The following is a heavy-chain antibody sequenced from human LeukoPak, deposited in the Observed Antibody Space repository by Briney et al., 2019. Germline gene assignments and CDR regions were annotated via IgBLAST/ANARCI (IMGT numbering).Heavy chain of an antibody. CDR3: ARDESDSSGWYKWAEYRLIGLYYYYGMDV. V-gene: IGHV1-18*01. CDR1: GYTFTSYG. CDR2: ISAYNGNT. D-gene: IGHD6-19*01. J-gene: IGHJ6*02. Sequence: GASVKVSCKASGYTFTSYGISWVRQAPGQGLEWMGWISAYNGNTNYAQKLQGRVTMTTDTSTSTAYMELRSLRSDDTAVYYCARDESDSSGWYKWAEYRLIGLYYYYGMDVWGQGTTVTVSS.